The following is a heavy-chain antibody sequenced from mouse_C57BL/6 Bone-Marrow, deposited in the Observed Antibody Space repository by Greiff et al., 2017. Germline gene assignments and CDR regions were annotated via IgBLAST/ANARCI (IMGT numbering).Heavy chain of an antibody. CDR3: ARQGLRFWFAY. CDR1: GFTFSDYY. CDR2: ISNGGGST. D-gene: IGHD1-1*01. J-gene: IGHJ3*01. V-gene: IGHV5-12*01. Sequence: DVKLVESGGGLVQPGGSLKLSCAASGFTFSDYYMYWVRQTPEKRLEWVAYISNGGGSTYYPDTVKGRFTISRDNAKNTLYLQMSRLKSEDTAMYYCARQGLRFWFAYWGQGTLVTVSA.